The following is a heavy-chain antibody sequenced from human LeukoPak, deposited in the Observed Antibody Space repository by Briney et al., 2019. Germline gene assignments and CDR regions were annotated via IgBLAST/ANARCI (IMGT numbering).Heavy chain of an antibody. Sequence: VGSLRLSSTPSGVTSIAYHIKAVPQAPGKGLEWVSYISGSGYPIYYADSVKGRFTISRDNAKNSLYLQMNSVRAAHTAIFYCERISAWGWLLNALDSWGQGTLVTVST. D-gene: IGHD3-9*01. V-gene: IGHV3-48*03. CDR2: ISGSGYPI. CDR3: ERISAWGWLLNALDS. CDR1: GVTSIAYH. J-gene: IGHJ4*02.